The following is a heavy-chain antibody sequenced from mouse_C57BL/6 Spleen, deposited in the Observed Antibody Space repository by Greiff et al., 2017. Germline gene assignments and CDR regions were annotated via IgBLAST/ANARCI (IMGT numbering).Heavy chain of an antibody. Sequence: QVQLQQPGAELVRPGSSVKLSCKASGYTFTSYWMDWVKQRPGQGLEWIGNIYPSDSETHYNQKFKDKDTLTVDKSSSTAYMQLSSLTSEDSAVYYCARDYYGSSWDYWGQGTTLTVSS. J-gene: IGHJ2*01. D-gene: IGHD1-1*01. V-gene: IGHV1-61*01. CDR1: GYTFTSYW. CDR3: ARDYYGSSWDY. CDR2: IYPSDSET.